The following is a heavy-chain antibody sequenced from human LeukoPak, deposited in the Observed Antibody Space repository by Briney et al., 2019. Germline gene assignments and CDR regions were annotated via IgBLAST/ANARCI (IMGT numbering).Heavy chain of an antibody. Sequence: ASVNVSCKASGYTFTSYGISWVRQAPGQGLEWMGWISAYNGNTNYAQKLQGRVTMTTDTSTSTAYMELRSLRSDDTAVYYCARTVRSCSGGSCYFGFDYWGQGTLVTVSS. CDR3: ARTVRSCSGGSCYFGFDY. CDR1: GYTFTSYG. V-gene: IGHV1-18*01. D-gene: IGHD2-15*01. J-gene: IGHJ4*02. CDR2: ISAYNGNT.